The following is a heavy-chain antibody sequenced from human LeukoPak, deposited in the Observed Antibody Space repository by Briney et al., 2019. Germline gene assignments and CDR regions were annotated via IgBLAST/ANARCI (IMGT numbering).Heavy chain of an antibody. CDR2: IYYSGST. D-gene: IGHD6-19*01. Sequence: SETLSLTCTVSGGSISSSSYYWGWIRQPPGKGLEWIGSIYYSGSTYYNPSLKSRVTISVDTSKNQFSLKLSSVTAADTAVYYCARQWPYSSGRGFDYWGQGTLVTVSS. J-gene: IGHJ4*02. V-gene: IGHV4-39*01. CDR1: GGSISSSSYY. CDR3: ARQWPYSSGRGFDY.